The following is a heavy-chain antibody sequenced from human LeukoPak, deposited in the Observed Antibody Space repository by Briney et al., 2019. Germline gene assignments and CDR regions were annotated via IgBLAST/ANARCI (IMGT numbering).Heavy chain of an antibody. D-gene: IGHD3-10*01. J-gene: IGHJ4*02. CDR1: GFSFSNYE. CDR2: IKQDGSEK. Sequence: GGSLRLSCAASGFSFSNYEMNWVRQAPGKGLEWVANIKQDGSEKYYVDSVKGRFTISRDNAKNSLYLQMNSLRAEDTAVYYCAIPPGGYYFNWGQGTLVTVSS. CDR3: AIPPGGYYFN. V-gene: IGHV3-7*02.